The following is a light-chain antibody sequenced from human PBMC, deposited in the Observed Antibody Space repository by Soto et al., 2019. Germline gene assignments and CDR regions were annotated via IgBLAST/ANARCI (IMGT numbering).Light chain of an antibody. CDR1: QNVISDY. CDR2: GAS. CDR3: QQYNSSPAT. Sequence: IVLTQSPGTLSLSPGGRATLSCRASQNVISDYLAWYQQKTGQAPRLLIYGASSRATGIPDRFSGSGSGTDFTLTINRLEPEDFAVYYCQQYNSSPATFGQGTRLEIK. V-gene: IGKV3-20*01. J-gene: IGKJ5*01.